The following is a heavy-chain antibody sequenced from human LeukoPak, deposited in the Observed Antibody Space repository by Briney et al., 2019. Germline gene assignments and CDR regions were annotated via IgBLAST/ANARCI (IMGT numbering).Heavy chain of an antibody. Sequence: SETLSLTCAVYGGSFSGYYWSWIRQPPGKGLEWIGEINHSGSTNYNPSLKSRVTISVDTSKNQFSLKLSSVTAADTAEYYCARGRSSWYRGHYFDYWGQGTLVTVSS. CDR3: ARGRSSWYRGHYFDY. J-gene: IGHJ4*02. CDR1: GGSFSGYY. CDR2: INHSGST. D-gene: IGHD6-13*01. V-gene: IGHV4-34*01.